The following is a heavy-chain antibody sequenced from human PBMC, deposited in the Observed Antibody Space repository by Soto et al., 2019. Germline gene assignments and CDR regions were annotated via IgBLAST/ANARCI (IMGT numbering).Heavy chain of an antibody. Sequence: GSLRLSCAASGFTFSSYVMHWVRQAPGKGLEWVAVISYDGSNKYYADSVKGRFTISRDNSKNTLYLQMNSLRAEDTAVYYCAKAPPTVVTPPHWGQGTLVTVSS. V-gene: IGHV3-30*18. CDR3: AKAPPTVVTPPH. J-gene: IGHJ4*02. CDR2: ISYDGSNK. D-gene: IGHD4-17*01. CDR1: GFTFSSYV.